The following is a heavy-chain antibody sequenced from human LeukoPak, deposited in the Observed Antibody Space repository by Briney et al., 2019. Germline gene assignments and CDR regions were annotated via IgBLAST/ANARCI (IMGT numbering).Heavy chain of an antibody. Sequence: PGGSLRLSRAASGFTFSSYWMHWVRQVPGKGLVWVARINHGGSSITYADSVKGRFTISRDNAKNTLYLQMDSLRAEDTGVYYCARSNQADDYWGQGTLVTVSS. V-gene: IGHV3-74*01. CDR2: INHGGSSI. D-gene: IGHD1-14*01. CDR3: ARSNQADDY. J-gene: IGHJ4*02. CDR1: GFTFSSYW.